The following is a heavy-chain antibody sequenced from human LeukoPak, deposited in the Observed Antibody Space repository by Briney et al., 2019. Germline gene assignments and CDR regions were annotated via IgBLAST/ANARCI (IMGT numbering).Heavy chain of an antibody. J-gene: IGHJ4*02. D-gene: IGHD3-3*01. V-gene: IGHV3-23*01. CDR3: ATGSGDFWSGYYAY. Sequence: GGSLRLSCAASGFTFSSYAMSWVRQAPGKGLELVSAISVSVGSTYYADSVKGRFTISRDDSKNTLYLQMNSLRAEDTAAYYCATGSGDFWSGYYAYWGQGTLVTVSS. CDR1: GFTFSSYA. CDR2: ISVSVGST.